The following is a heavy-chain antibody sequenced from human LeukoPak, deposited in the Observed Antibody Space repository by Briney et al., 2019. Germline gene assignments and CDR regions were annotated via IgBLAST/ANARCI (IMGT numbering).Heavy chain of an antibody. D-gene: IGHD3-16*01. CDR3: ARGGYYYYYMDV. CDR2: IYHSGST. Sequence: PSETLSLTCAVSGYSISSGDYWGWIRQPPGKGLEWIGSIYHSGSTYYNPSLKSRVIISVDRSKNQFSLKLSSVTAADTAVYYCARGGYYYYYMDVWGKGTTVTVSS. CDR1: GYSISSGDY. V-gene: IGHV4-38-2*01. J-gene: IGHJ6*03.